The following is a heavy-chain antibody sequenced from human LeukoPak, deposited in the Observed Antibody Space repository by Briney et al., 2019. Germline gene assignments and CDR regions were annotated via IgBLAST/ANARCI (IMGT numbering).Heavy chain of an antibody. CDR2: INTDGTVT. CDR1: GFTFSKYW. V-gene: IGHV3-74*01. CDR3: ATKQWLAPPPDS. Sequence: GGSLRLSCAASGFTFSKYWMLWVRQAPGKGLESVSRINTDGTVTTYADSVKGRFTVSRDNADNTMFLQMNNVRDEDTAVYYCATKQWLAPPPDSWGQGTPVTVSS. J-gene: IGHJ4*02. D-gene: IGHD6-19*01.